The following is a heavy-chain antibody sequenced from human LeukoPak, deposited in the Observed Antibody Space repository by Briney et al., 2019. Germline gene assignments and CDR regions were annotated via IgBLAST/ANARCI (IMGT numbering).Heavy chain of an antibody. CDR3: ARPMVRGVIISPADFGY. V-gene: IGHV3-30-3*01. CDR2: ISYDGSNK. J-gene: IGHJ4*02. CDR1: GFTFSSYA. Sequence: GGSLRLSCAASGFTFSSYAMHWVRQAPGKGLEWVAVISYDGSNKYYADSVKGRFTISRDNSKNTLYLQMNSLRAEDTAVYYCARPMVRGVIISPADFGYWGQGTLVTVSS. D-gene: IGHD3-10*01.